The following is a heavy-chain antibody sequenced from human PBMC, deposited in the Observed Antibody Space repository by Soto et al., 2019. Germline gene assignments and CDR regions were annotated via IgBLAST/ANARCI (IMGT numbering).Heavy chain of an antibody. V-gene: IGHV3-73*01. CDR2: IRSKANNYAT. D-gene: IGHD2-8*01. Sequence: EVQLVESGGGLVQPGGSLKLSCAASGFTFSSFAMHWVRQASGKGLEWVGRIRSKANNYATEYAASVKGRFTISRDDSKNTGYLQMNGLETEDTAVYYCTRWCSSCGVGRLDPWGQGTLVTVSS. CDR3: TRWCSSCGVGRLDP. J-gene: IGHJ5*02. CDR1: GFTFSSFA.